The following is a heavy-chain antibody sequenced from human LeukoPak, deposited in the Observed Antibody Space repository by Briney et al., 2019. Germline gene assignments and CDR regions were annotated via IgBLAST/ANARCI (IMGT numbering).Heavy chain of an antibody. CDR1: GLTFSSHW. Sequence: GGSLRLSCAASGLTFSSHWMHWVRQAPGKGLVWVSRITNDGSSTTYADSVKGRFTISRDNAKNMLYLQVNSLRAEDTAVYYCARGKMGYYGMDVWGQGTTVTVSS. V-gene: IGHV3-74*01. CDR3: ARGKMGYYGMDV. D-gene: IGHD2-8*01. CDR2: ITNDGSST. J-gene: IGHJ6*02.